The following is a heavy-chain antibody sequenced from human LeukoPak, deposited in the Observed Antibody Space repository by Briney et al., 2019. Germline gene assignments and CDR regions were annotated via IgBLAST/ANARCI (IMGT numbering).Heavy chain of an antibody. CDR2: ISYDGSNK. J-gene: IGHJ4*02. Sequence: PGRSLRLSCAASGFTFSSYAMHWVRQAPGKGLEWVAVISYDGSNKYYADSVKGRFTISRDNSKNTLYLQMNSLRAEDTAVYYCAKDSLYYDSSGYYNSYFDYWGQGTLVTVSS. V-gene: IGHV3-30-3*01. CDR3: AKDSLYYDSSGYYNSYFDY. CDR1: GFTFSSYA. D-gene: IGHD3-22*01.